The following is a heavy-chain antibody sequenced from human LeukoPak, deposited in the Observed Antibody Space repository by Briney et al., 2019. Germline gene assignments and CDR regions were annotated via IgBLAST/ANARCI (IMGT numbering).Heavy chain of an antibody. CDR2: INHSGST. CDR3: ASHQYNWNYYYYYGMDV. D-gene: IGHD1-7*01. Sequence: SETLCLSCAVSGGSFSGYYWSWIRQPPGKGLEWIGGINHSGSTNYNPSLKRRVTISVDTSKNQFSLKLSSVPTADTAVYYCASHQYNWNYYYYYGMDVWGQGTTVTASS. CDR1: GGSFSGYY. V-gene: IGHV4-34*01. J-gene: IGHJ6*02.